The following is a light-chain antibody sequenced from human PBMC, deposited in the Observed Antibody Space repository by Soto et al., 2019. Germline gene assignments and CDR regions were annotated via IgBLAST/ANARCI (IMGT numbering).Light chain of an antibody. J-gene: IGKJ5*01. CDR1: QGISSW. CDR2: AAS. Sequence: DIQMTQSPSSVSASVGDRVTITCRASQGISSWLAWSQQKPGKAPKLLIYAASSLQSGVPSRFSGSGSGTDFTLTISSLQPEDFATYYCQQANSFPITFGQGTRLEI. CDR3: QQANSFPIT. V-gene: IGKV1-12*01.